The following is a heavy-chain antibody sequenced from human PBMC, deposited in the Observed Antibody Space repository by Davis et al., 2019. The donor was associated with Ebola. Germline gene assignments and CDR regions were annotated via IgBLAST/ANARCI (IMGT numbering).Heavy chain of an antibody. CDR1: AASTSSYY. D-gene: IGHD3-22*01. V-gene: IGHV4-4*08. CDR2: IFSSGST. Sequence: MPSQTLSPPCTLPAASTSSYYWSWIRQPPGKGLEWNGYIFSSGSTKYNPSLRTRVTISGDTTKNLFSLKLSSVTAADTAVYYCASRHYYDGNWYFDLWGRGTMVTVSS. CDR3: ASRHYYDGNWYFDL. J-gene: IGHJ2*01.